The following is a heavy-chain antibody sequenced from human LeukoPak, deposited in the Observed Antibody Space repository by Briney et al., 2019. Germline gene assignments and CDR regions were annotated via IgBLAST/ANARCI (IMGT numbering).Heavy chain of an antibody. CDR1: GFTFSSYA. CDR2: ISYDGSNK. J-gene: IGHJ4*02. V-gene: IGHV3-30*04. D-gene: IGHD4-17*01. CDR3: AKYAPPTTALTRFFDD. Sequence: PGRSLRLSCAASGFTFSSYAMHWVRQAPGKGLEWVAVISYDGSNKYYADSVKGRFSISRDSSKNTLYLQMNSPRVEDTAVYYCAKYAPPTTALTRFFDDWGQGTLVTVSS.